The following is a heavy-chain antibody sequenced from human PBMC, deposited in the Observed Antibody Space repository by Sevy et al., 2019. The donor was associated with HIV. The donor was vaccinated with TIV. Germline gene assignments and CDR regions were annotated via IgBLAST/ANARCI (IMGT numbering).Heavy chain of an antibody. V-gene: IGHV1-69*06. D-gene: IGHD5-18*01. CDR3: ARGRGVDTAMDTSYYYYMDV. CDR2: IIPIFGTA. CDR1: GGTFSSYA. Sequence: ASVKVSCKASGGTFSSYAISWVRQAPGQGLEWMGGIIPIFGTANYAQKFQGRVTITADKSTSTAYMELSSLRSEDTAVYYCARGRGVDTAMDTSYYYYMDVWGKGTTVTVSS. J-gene: IGHJ6*03.